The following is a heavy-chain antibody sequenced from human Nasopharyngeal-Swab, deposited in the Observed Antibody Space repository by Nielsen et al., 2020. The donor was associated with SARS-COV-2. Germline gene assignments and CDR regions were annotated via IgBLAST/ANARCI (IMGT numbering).Heavy chain of an antibody. Sequence: GESLKLSCAASGFTFSRYAMNWVRQAPGKGLEWVSYISSSGSTIYYADSVKGRFTISRDNAKNSLYLQMNSLRAEDTAVYYCARDKPGITSFGVVIGPFDYWGQGTLVTVSS. CDR2: ISSSGSTI. J-gene: IGHJ4*02. V-gene: IGHV3-48*03. CDR1: GFTFSRYA. D-gene: IGHD3-3*01. CDR3: ARDKPGITSFGVVIGPFDY.